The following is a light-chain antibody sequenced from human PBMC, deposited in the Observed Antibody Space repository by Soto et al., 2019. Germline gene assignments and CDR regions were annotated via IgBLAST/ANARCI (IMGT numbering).Light chain of an antibody. J-gene: IGKJ1*01. CDR2: AAS. CDR3: QQSYSTPWT. V-gene: IGKV1-39*01. Sequence: LQMTQSPSSLSASVGDRVTITCRASQSISSYLNWYQQKPGKAPKLLIYAASSLQSGVPSRFSGSGSGTDFTLTISSLQPVDFATYYCQQSYSTPWTFGQGTKVEIK. CDR1: QSISSY.